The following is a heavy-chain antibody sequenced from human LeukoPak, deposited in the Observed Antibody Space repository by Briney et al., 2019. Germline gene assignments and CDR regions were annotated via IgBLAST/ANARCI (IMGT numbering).Heavy chain of an antibody. CDR3: ARHRNIVVVGRYYFDY. CDR2: ISAYNGNT. V-gene: IGHV1-18*01. Sequence: NAGGSLRLSCKGSGYTFTSYGISWVRQAPGQGLEWMGWISAYNGNTNYAQKLQGRVTMTTDTSTSTAYMELRSLRSDDTAVYYCARHRNIVVVGRYYFDYWGQGTLVTVSS. CDR1: GYTFTSYG. J-gene: IGHJ4*02. D-gene: IGHD1-14*01.